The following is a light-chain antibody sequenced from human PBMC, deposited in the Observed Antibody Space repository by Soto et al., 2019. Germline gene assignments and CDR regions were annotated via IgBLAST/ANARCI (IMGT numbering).Light chain of an antibody. CDR3: QQYNNWPPLT. CDR1: QSVSSN. J-gene: IGKJ4*01. Sequence: EILLTQSPGTLSLPPGERATLSCRASQSVSSNLAWYQQKPGQAPRLLIYGASTRATGIPARFSGSGSGTEFTLTISSLQSEDFAVYYCQQYNNWPPLTFGGGTKVDIK. CDR2: GAS. V-gene: IGKV3D-15*01.